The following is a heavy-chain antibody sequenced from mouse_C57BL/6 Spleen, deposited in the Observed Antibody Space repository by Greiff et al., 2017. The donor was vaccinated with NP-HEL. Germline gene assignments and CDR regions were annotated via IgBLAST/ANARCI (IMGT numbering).Heavy chain of an antibody. CDR3: AREINDYDVGYDSMDY. J-gene: IGHJ4*01. V-gene: IGHV1-63*01. D-gene: IGHD2-4*01. CDR1: GYTFTNYW. Sequence: QVQLKQSGAELVRPGTSVKLSCKASGYTFTNYWIGWAKQRPGHGLEWIGDIYPGGGYTNYNEKFKGKATMTADKSSSTAYLQLSSLTSEDSAIYFCAREINDYDVGYDSMDYWGQGTSVTVSS. CDR2: IYPGGGYT.